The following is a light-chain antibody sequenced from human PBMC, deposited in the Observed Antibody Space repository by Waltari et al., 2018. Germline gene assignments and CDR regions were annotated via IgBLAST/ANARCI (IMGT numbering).Light chain of an antibody. CDR2: KND. J-gene: IGLJ3*02. CDR1: YLGRLY. V-gene: IGLV3-1*01. Sequence: SYELTQPVSVSVSPGETASIHCSGNYLGRLYTSLYRHKAGQAPILAIYKNDKRPPGIPWRVWASSSRNTATLTISGTQALEEADYYCQAWASDTVVFGGGTRLTVL. CDR3: QAWASDTVV.